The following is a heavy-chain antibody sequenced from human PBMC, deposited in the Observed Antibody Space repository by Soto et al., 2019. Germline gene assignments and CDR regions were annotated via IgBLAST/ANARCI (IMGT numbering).Heavy chain of an antibody. V-gene: IGHV4-59*01. Sequence: QVQLQESGPGLVKPSETLSLTCTVSGGSISGDSWSWIRQSPGKGLEWIGYISYSGSTNYNPSLKSRGTISVDTSKNQFSLKLSSVTAADTAVYYCARDSGRKYYDFWSGYDYGMDVWGQGTTVTVSS. D-gene: IGHD3-3*01. CDR2: ISYSGST. J-gene: IGHJ6*02. CDR1: GGSISGDS. CDR3: ARDSGRKYYDFWSGYDYGMDV.